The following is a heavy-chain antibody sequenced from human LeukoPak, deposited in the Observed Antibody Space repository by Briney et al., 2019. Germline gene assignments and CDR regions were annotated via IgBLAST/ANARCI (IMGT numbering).Heavy chain of an antibody. Sequence: GGSLRLSCAASGFTVSSNYMSWVRQAPGKGLEWVSVIYSGGSTYYADSVKGRFTISRDNSKNTLYLQMSSLRAEDTAVYYCARLRVVPAARSGGFDYWGQGTLVTVSS. CDR2: IYSGGST. D-gene: IGHD2-2*01. CDR1: GFTVSSNY. V-gene: IGHV3-53*01. J-gene: IGHJ4*02. CDR3: ARLRVVPAARSGGFDY.